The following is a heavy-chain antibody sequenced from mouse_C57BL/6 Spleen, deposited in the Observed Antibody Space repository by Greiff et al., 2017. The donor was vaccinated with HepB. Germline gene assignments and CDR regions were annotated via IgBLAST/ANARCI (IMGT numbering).Heavy chain of an antibody. CDR3: TSFGA. Sequence: LVESGAELVRPGASVTLSCKASGYTFTDYEMHWVKQTPVHGLEWIGAIDPETGGTAYNQKFKGKAILTADKSSSTAYMELRSLTSEDSAVYYCTSFGAWGQGTTLTVSS. CDR1: GYTFTDYE. D-gene: IGHD1-1*02. V-gene: IGHV1-15*01. CDR2: IDPETGGT. J-gene: IGHJ2*01.